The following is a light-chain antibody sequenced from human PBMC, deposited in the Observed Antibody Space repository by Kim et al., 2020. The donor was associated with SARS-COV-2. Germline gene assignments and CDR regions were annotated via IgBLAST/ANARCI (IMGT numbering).Light chain of an antibody. Sequence: ELTQPPSASGTPGQRVTISCSGSSSNIGSNTVNWYQQLPGTAPKLLIYSNNQRPSGVPDRFSGSKSGTSASLAISGLQSEDEADYYCAAWYDSLNGPHVVFGGGTQLTVL. CDR3: AAWYDSLNGPHVV. CDR1: SSNIGSNT. J-gene: IGLJ2*01. CDR2: SNN. V-gene: IGLV1-44*01.